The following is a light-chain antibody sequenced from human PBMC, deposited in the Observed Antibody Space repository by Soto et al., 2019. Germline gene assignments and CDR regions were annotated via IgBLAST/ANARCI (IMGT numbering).Light chain of an antibody. CDR2: DAS. CDR3: QKRYSTPIP. Sequence: DMPMTQSPSSLSASLGDRGTITCRASQSISSWLAWSQKKTGKAPKLRIEDASSLQSWVKSRFSGSGYGTDFTINRSSLKPEEVATDEGQKRYSTPIPFGQVTRLEIK. CDR1: QSISSW. V-gene: IGKV1-39*01. J-gene: IGKJ5*01.